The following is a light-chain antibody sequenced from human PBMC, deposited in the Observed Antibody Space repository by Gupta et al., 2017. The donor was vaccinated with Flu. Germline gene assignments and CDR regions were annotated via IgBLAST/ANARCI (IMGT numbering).Light chain of an antibody. CDR2: DVN. Sequence: TSSDVGGYNYVSWYQQHPGKAPKLMIYDVNKRPSGVPGRFSGSKSGNTASLTISGLQAEDEADYYCCSYAGSYTWVFGGGTKLTVL. V-gene: IGLV2-11*01. J-gene: IGLJ3*02. CDR3: CSYAGSYTWV. CDR1: SSDVGGYNY.